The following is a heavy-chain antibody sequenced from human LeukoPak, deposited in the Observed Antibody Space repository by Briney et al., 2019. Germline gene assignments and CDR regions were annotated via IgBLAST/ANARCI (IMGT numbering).Heavy chain of an antibody. CDR2: IYSGGST. Sequence: GGSLRLSCAASGFIVSSNYMSWVRQAPGKGLEWVSVIYSGGSTYYADSVKGRFTISRDNSKNTLYLQMNSLRAEDTAVYYCAQAEKRESGHRFQHWGQGILVTVSS. CDR1: GFIVSSNY. D-gene: IGHD3-3*01. J-gene: IGHJ1*01. V-gene: IGHV3-53*01. CDR3: AQAEKRESGHRFQH.